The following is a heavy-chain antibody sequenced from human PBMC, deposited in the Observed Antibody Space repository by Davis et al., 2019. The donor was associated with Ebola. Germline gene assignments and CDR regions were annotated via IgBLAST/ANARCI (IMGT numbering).Heavy chain of an antibody. D-gene: IGHD2-15*01. V-gene: IGHV1-46*01. J-gene: IGHJ4*02. CDR1: GYTFTSYG. CDR3: ARGYCSGGSCYSADY. CDR2: INPSGGST. Sequence: ASVKVSCKASGYTFTSYGISWVRQAPGQGLEWMGIINPSGGSTSYAQKFQGRVTMTRDTSTSTAYMELRSLRSDDTAVYYCARGYCSGGSCYSADYWGQGTLVTVSS.